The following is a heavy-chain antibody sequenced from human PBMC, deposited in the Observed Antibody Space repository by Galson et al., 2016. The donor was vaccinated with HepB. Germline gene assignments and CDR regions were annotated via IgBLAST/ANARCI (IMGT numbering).Heavy chain of an antibody. J-gene: IGHJ4*02. CDR3: ARSYYMSTEGYRPSDS. CDR2: ISAYKGDT. CDR1: GYTFTRYG. D-gene: IGHD5-18*01. V-gene: IGHV1-18*01. Sequence: SVKVSCKASGYTFTRYGISWVRQAPGQGLEWMGWISAYKGDTNYTQSLQGRVTITADESTNTASMELISLRSEDTAVYFCARSYYMSTEGYRPSDSWGQGTLVTVSS.